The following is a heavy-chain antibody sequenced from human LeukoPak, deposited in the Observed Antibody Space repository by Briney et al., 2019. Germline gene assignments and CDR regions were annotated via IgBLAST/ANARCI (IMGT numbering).Heavy chain of an antibody. V-gene: IGHV3-30*18. CDR2: ISYDGSNK. Sequence: GRSLRPSCAASGFTFSSYGMHWVRQAPGKGLEWVAVISYDGSNKYYADSVKGRFTISRDNSKNTLHLQMNSLRAEDTAVYYCAKASVGYGMDVWGKGTTVTVSS. CDR1: GFTFSSYG. CDR3: AKASVGYGMDV. D-gene: IGHD4-23*01. J-gene: IGHJ6*04.